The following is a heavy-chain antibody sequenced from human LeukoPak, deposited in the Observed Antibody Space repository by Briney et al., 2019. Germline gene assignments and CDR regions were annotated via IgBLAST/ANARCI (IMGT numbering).Heavy chain of an antibody. CDR2: ISSSGSTI. V-gene: IGHV3-48*03. Sequence: GSLRLSCAASGFTFSSYEMNWVRQAPGKGLEWVSYISSSGSTIYYADSVKGRFTISRDNAENSLYLQMNSLRAEDTAVYYCARPPDNYYYYYMDVWGKGTTVTVSS. CDR3: ARPPDNYYYYYMDV. J-gene: IGHJ6*03. CDR1: GFTFSSYE.